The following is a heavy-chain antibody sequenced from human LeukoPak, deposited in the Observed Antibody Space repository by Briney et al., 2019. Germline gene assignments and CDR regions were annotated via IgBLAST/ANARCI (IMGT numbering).Heavy chain of an antibody. V-gene: IGHV4-31*03. Sequence: SQTPSLTCTVSGGSISSGGYYWSWIRQHPGKGLEWIGYIYYSGSTYYNPSLKSRVTISVDTSKNQFSLKLSSVTAADTAVYYCARDQRGYYYDSSGRGMDVWGKGTTVTVSS. CDR2: IYYSGST. J-gene: IGHJ6*03. D-gene: IGHD3-22*01. CDR1: GGSISSGGYY. CDR3: ARDQRGYYYDSSGRGMDV.